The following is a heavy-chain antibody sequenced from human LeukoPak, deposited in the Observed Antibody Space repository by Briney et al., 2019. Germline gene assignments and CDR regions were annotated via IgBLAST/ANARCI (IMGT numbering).Heavy chain of an antibody. D-gene: IGHD3-22*01. V-gene: IGHV4-59*08. CDR2: IYYSGGI. CDR3: ARGPYSYDSSGAFAL. Sequence: SETLSLTCNVSGGSVNSYYWSWIRQPPGKGLEWIGYIYYSGGINYNPSLKSRVTISVDTSKNQFSLKLSSVTAADTAVYFCARGPYSYDSSGAFALWGQGTMVTVSS. J-gene: IGHJ3*01. CDR1: GGSVNSYY.